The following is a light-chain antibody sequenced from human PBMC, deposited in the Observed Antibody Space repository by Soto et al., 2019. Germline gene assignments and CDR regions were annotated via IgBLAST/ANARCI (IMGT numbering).Light chain of an antibody. CDR3: SSYAATNNYV. CDR2: EVT. CDR1: SSDVGGYNF. Sequence: LTQPRSAPGAPGQSVTISCTGTSSDVGGYNFVSWYRQYPGKAPQLIIYEVTKRPSGFPDRFSGSKSGNTASLTVSGLQAEAEADYYCSSYAATNNYVFGSGTKVTVL. V-gene: IGLV2-8*01. J-gene: IGLJ1*01.